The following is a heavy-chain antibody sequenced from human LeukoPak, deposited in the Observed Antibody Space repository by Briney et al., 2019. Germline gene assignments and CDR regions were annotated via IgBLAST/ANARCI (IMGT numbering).Heavy chain of an antibody. D-gene: IGHD6-19*01. V-gene: IGHV3-7*01. Sequence: GGSLRLSCAASGFTFSSYWMSWVRQAPGKGLEWVANIKQDGSEKYYVDSVKGRFTISRDNAKNSLYLQMNSLRAEDTAVYYCARHSLGSSGWYVDYWGQGTLVTVSS. J-gene: IGHJ4*02. CDR2: IKQDGSEK. CDR1: GFTFSSYW. CDR3: ARHSLGSSGWYVDY.